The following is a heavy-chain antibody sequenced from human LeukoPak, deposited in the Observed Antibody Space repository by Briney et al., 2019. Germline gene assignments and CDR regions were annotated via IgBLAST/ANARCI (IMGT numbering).Heavy chain of an antibody. J-gene: IGHJ2*01. Sequence: SETLSLTCTVSGVSISSYYWGWIRQAAGKGLEWIGRLYNTGRTNYNPSLKSRAIISEDKSNNQFSLKLTSVTAADTAVYYCARDLCNGDSCYSGYFDLWGRGSLVTVSS. CDR2: LYNTGRT. V-gene: IGHV4-4*07. D-gene: IGHD2-15*01. CDR3: ARDLCNGDSCYSGYFDL. CDR1: GVSISSYY.